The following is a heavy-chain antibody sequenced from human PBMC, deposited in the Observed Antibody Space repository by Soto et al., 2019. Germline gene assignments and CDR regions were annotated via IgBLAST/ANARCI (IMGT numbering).Heavy chain of an antibody. CDR3: ARMAGPWYFDL. CDR2: INHSGSS. Sequence: SETLSLTCAVHGGSFSGFYRTWIRQPPGKGLEWIGEINHSGSSNYNPPLKSRVTMSLDTSRNQFSLSLNSVTAADTAVYYCARMAGPWYFDLWGRGTLVTVSS. CDR1: GGSFSGFY. J-gene: IGHJ2*01. V-gene: IGHV4-34*01.